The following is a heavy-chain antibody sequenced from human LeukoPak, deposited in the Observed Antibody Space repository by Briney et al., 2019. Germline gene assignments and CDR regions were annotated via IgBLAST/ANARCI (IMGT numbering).Heavy chain of an antibody. CDR1: GYSISSGYY. CDR2: IYHSGRT. V-gene: IGHV4-38-2*01. Sequence: PSETLSLTCAVSGYSISSGYYGGWIRQPPGKGLEWIGSIYHSGRTYHNPSLKSRVTISVDTSKNQFSLRLRSVTAADTAGYYCAFRSITMVRGVIHLFDYWGQGTLVTVSS. CDR3: AFRSITMVRGVIHLFDY. J-gene: IGHJ4*02. D-gene: IGHD3-10*01.